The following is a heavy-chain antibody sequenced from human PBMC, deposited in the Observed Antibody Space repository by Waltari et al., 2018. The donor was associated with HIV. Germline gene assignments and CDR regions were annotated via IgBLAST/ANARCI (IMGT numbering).Heavy chain of an antibody. CDR3: ATGGARGMDI. CDR2: PYDNGST. CDR1: GASICSYW. J-gene: IGHJ6*02. V-gene: IGHV4-4*08. Sequence: QVQLQASGPGVVKSSEALSLHCPVSGASICSYWPNWVRQPPGKGLQWISYPYDNGSTIDNPSLRIRVTIFRDATGKQFSLKLNSVTAADTAIYYCATGGARGMDIWCHGTTVTVSS.